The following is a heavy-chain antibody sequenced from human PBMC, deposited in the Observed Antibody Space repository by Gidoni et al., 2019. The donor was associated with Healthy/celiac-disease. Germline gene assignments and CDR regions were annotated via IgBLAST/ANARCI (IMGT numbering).Heavy chain of an antibody. V-gene: IGHV5-51*03. CDR3: ARVKITFGGVEVIDY. D-gene: IGHD3-16*01. CDR2: IYPGDSDT. CDR1: GYSFTSYW. Sequence: EVQLVQSGAEVKKPGESLTISCKGSGYSFTSYWIGWVRQMPGKGLECMGIIYPGDSDTRYSPSFQGQVTISADKSISTAYLQWSSLNASDTAMYYCARVKITFGGVEVIDYWGQGTLVTVSS. J-gene: IGHJ4*02.